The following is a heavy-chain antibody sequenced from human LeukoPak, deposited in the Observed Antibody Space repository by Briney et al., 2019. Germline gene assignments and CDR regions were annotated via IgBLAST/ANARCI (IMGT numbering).Heavy chain of an antibody. J-gene: IGHJ4*02. CDR3: ARGYYYDSSGYSAVLGY. V-gene: IGHV1-46*01. Sequence: GASVKVSCKASGYTFTSYYMHWVRQAPGQGLEWMGIINPSGGSTSYAQKFQGRVTMTRDTSTSTVYMELSSLRSEDTAVYYCARGYYYDSSGYSAVLGYWGQGTLVTVSS. CDR1: GYTFTSYY. CDR2: INPSGGST. D-gene: IGHD3-22*01.